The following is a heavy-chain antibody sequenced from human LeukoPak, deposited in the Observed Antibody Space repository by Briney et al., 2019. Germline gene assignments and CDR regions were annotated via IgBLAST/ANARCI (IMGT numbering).Heavy chain of an antibody. V-gene: IGHV4-39*07. CDR2: IYYTGST. J-gene: IGHJ5*02. CDR1: GGSMSNSSYY. CDR3: ARDRSYEGLNWFDP. Sequence: PSETLSLTCTVSGGSMSNSSYYWGWIRQPPGKGLEWIGSIYYTGSTNYNPSLKSRVTISVDTSKNQFSLKLSSVTAADTAVYYCARDRSYEGLNWFDPWGQGTLVTVSS. D-gene: IGHD5-18*01.